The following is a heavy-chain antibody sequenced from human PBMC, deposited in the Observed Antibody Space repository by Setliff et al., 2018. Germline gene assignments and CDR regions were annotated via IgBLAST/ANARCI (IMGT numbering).Heavy chain of an antibody. Sequence: PSETLSLTCTVSGGSISSYYWGWIRQPPGRGLEWIGIISHSGSTDYNPSLKSRVTISLDKSRNQFSLHLNSVTASDTAVYYCARASYGWGSHYKIKWFDPWGQGTPVTV. J-gene: IGHJ5*02. CDR2: ISHSGST. CDR1: GGSISSYY. D-gene: IGHD3-10*01. CDR3: ARASYGWGSHYKIKWFDP. V-gene: IGHV4-38-2*02.